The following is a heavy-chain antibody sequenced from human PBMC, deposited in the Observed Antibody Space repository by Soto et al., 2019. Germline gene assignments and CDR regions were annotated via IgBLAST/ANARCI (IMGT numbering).Heavy chain of an antibody. D-gene: IGHD4-17*01. J-gene: IGHJ4*02. Sequence: QLQLQESGSGLVKPSQTLSLTCAVSGGSISSGGYSWSWIRQPPGKGLEWIGYIYHSGSTYYNPSLTIRVTISVDRSKNQFSLKLSSVTAADTAVYSCARAMTTVTTIDYWGQGTLVTVSS. V-gene: IGHV4-30-2*01. CDR2: IYHSGST. CDR1: GGSISSGGYS. CDR3: ARAMTTVTTIDY.